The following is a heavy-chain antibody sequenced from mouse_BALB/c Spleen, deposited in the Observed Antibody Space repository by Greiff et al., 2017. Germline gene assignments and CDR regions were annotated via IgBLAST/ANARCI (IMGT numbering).Heavy chain of an antibody. V-gene: IGHV14-3*02. D-gene: IGHD1-1*02. Sequence: VQLQQSGAELVKPGASVKLSCTASGFNIKDTYMHWVKQRPEQGLEWIGRIDPANGNTKYDPKFQGKATITADTSSNTAYLQLSSLTSEDTAVYYCAKGSYDYAMDYWGQGTAVTVSS. CDR3: AKGSYDYAMDY. J-gene: IGHJ4*01. CDR1: GFNIKDTY. CDR2: IDPANGNT.